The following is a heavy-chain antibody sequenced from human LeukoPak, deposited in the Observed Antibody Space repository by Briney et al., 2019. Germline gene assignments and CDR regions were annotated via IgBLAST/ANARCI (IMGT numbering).Heavy chain of an antibody. CDR1: GFTFSGYL. CDR2: IKEEGSEK. Sequence: AGGSLRLSCAASGFTFSGYLMSWVRQAPGKGLEWVANIKEEGSEKYYVDSLKGRFIISRDNAKNSLYLQMNSLRAEDTAVYYCARDSSAAPHSYWGQGTLVTVFS. V-gene: IGHV3-7*01. D-gene: IGHD2-15*01. J-gene: IGHJ4*02. CDR3: ARDSSAAPHSY.